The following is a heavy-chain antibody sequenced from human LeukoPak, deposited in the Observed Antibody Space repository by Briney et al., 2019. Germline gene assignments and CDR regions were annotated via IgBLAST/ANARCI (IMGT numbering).Heavy chain of an antibody. CDR2: INPNSGGT. D-gene: IGHD2-15*01. J-gene: IGHJ4*02. CDR3: ATGGYCSGGSCYSRPLDY. Sequence: ASVKVSCKASGYTFTGYYMHWVRQAPGQGFEWMGWINPNSGGTNYAQKFQGRVTMTRDTSISTAYMELSRLRSDDTAVYYCATGGYCSGGSCYSRPLDYWGQGTLVTVSS. V-gene: IGHV1-2*02. CDR1: GYTFTGYY.